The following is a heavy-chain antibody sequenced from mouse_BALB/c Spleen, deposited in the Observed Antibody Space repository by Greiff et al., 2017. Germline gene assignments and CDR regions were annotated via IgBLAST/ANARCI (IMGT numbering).Heavy chain of an antibody. CDR3: ARSTTITGNYFDY. CDR2: IWSGGST. Sequence: VMLVESGPGLVQPSQSLSITCTVSGFSLTSYGVHWVRQSPGKGLEWLGVIWSGGSTDYNAAFISRLSISKDNSKSQVFFKMNSLQANDTAIYYCARSTTITGNYFDYWGQGTTLTVSS. CDR1: GFSLTSYG. V-gene: IGHV2-2*02. D-gene: IGHD2-4*01. J-gene: IGHJ2*01.